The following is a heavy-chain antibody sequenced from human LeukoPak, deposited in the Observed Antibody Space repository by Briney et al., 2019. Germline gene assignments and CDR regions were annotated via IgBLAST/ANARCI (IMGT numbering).Heavy chain of an antibody. D-gene: IGHD6-13*01. CDR2: ISAYNGNT. Sequence: ASVKVSCKASGYTFTNYGISWVRQAPGQGLEWMGWISAYNGNTNYAQKLQGRVTMTTDTSTSTAYMELRSLRSDDTAVYYCARSAAAGVQYYYMDVWGKGTTVTVSS. J-gene: IGHJ6*03. V-gene: IGHV1-18*01. CDR1: GYTFTNYG. CDR3: ARSAAAGVQYYYMDV.